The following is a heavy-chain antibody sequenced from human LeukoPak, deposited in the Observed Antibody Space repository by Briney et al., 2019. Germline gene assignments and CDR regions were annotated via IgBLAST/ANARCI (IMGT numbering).Heavy chain of an antibody. V-gene: IGHV3-30*18. CDR3: AKESFGI. CDR1: GFTFSSYG. D-gene: IGHD1-14*01. J-gene: IGHJ4*02. Sequence: PGRSLRLSCAASGFTFSSYGMHWVRQAPGKGLEWVAVISYDGSNKYYADSVKGRFTISRDNSKNTLYLQMNSLRAEDTAVYYCAKESFGIWGQETLVTVSS. CDR2: ISYDGSNK.